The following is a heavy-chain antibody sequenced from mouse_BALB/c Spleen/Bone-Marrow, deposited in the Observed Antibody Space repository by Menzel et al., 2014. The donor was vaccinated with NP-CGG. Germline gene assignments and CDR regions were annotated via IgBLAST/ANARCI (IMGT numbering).Heavy chain of an antibody. CDR3: AIYFYFDY. V-gene: IGHV14-3*02. D-gene: IGHD2-3*01. CDR2: IDPANGNA. Sequence: EVQLQESGAQLVKPGASVRLSCTASGFNIKDTYMHWVKQRPDQGLEWIGRIDPANGNAKHDPKFQGKAAITADTSSYTTYLQLSSLTSEDTAVYYCAIYFYFDYWGQGTTLTVSS. CDR1: GFNIKDTY. J-gene: IGHJ2*01.